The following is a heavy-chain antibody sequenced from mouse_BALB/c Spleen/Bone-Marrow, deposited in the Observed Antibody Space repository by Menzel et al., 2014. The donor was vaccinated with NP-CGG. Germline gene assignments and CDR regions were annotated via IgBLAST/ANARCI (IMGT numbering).Heavy chain of an antibody. CDR3: ARIWAYYAMDY. CDR2: INSNGGST. CDR1: GFTFSSYG. Sequence: EVKLVESGGGLVQPGGSLKLSCAASGFTFSSYGMSWVRQTPDKRLGLVATINSNGGSTYYPDSVKGRFTISRDNAKNTLYLQMSSLKSEDTAMYYCARIWAYYAMDYWGQGTSVTVSS. J-gene: IGHJ4*01. D-gene: IGHD4-1*01. V-gene: IGHV5-6-3*01.